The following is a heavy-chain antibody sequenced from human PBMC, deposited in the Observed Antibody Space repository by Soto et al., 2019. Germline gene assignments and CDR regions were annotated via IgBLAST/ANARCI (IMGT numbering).Heavy chain of an antibody. CDR3: ARVGDMVVVGPWFDP. D-gene: IGHD2-15*01. Sequence: QVQRVQSGAEVKKPGASVKVSCKASGYIFTHYGISWVRQAPGQGLDWMGWISVNNGNTNFAQKVQGRVTMTTDTSTSTAYMELRSLRSDDTAVYYCARVGDMVVVGPWFDPWGQGTLVTVSS. CDR2: ISVNNGNT. J-gene: IGHJ5*02. CDR1: GYIFTHYG. V-gene: IGHV1-18*04.